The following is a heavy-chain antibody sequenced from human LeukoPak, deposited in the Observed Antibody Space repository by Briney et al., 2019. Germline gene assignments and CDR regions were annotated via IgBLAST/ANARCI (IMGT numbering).Heavy chain of an antibody. Sequence: SETLSLTCTVSGGSVSSGGYYWSWIRQPPGKGLEWIGYIYYSGSTNYNPSLKSRVTISVDTSKNQFSLKLSSVTAADTAVYYCARDRAIIRFHAFDIWGQGTMVTVSS. D-gene: IGHD3-10*01. J-gene: IGHJ3*02. CDR1: GGSVSSGGYY. V-gene: IGHV4-61*08. CDR2: IYYSGST. CDR3: ARDRAIIRFHAFDI.